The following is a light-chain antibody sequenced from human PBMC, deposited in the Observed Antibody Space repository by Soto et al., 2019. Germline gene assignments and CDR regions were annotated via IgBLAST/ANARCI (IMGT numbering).Light chain of an antibody. Sequence: QPVLTQPASVSGSPGQSITISCTGTSSDVGNYNLVSWYQQHPGKAPKLMIYEGSKRPSGVSNRFSGSKSGNTASLTISGLQAEDEADYYCCSYAGSTTFRVLFGGGTKVTVL. CDR2: EGS. V-gene: IGLV2-23*03. CDR1: SSDVGNYNL. CDR3: CSYAGSTTFRVL. J-gene: IGLJ2*01.